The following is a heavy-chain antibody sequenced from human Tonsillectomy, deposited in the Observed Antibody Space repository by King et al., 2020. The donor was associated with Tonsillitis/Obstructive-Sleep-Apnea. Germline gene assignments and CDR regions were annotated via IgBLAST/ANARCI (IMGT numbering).Heavy chain of an antibody. J-gene: IGHJ4*02. CDR2: MDPSDSYT. CDR1: GYSFTSYW. D-gene: IGHD5-12*01. V-gene: IGHV5-10-1*01. Sequence: VQLVEYGAEVKKTGESLRISCKGSGYSFTSYWISWVRQMPGKGLEWMGRMDPSDSYTNYSPSFQGHVTISADKSISTAYLQWSSLKASDTAMYYCASSGIGGYDLFDYWGQGTLVTVSS. CDR3: ASSGIGGYDLFDY.